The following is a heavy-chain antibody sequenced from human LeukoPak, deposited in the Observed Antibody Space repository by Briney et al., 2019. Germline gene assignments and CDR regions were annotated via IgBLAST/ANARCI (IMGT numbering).Heavy chain of an antibody. CDR3: RAYDSA. CDR2: ISASGGST. Sequence: GGSLRLSCAASGFTFSSYAMNWVRQAPGRGLEWVSAISASGGSTYYADSVQGRFTISRDNSKNTLYLQMNSLRAEDTAVYYCRAYDSAWGQGTLVTVSS. D-gene: IGHD5-12*01. CDR1: GFTFSSYA. V-gene: IGHV3-23*01. J-gene: IGHJ5*02.